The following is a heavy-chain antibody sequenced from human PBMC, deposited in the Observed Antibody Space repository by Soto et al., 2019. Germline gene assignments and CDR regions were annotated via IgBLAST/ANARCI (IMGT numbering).Heavy chain of an antibody. J-gene: IGHJ3*02. Sequence: ASVKVSCKASGGTFSSYAISWVRQAPGQGLEWMGGIIPIFGTANYAQKFQGRVTITADESTSTAYMELSSLRSEDTAVYYCVSGSGYCSSTSCYVDAFDIWGQGTMVTVSS. CDR3: VSGSGYCSSTSCYVDAFDI. CDR1: GGTFSSYA. V-gene: IGHV1-69*13. D-gene: IGHD2-2*01. CDR2: IIPIFGTA.